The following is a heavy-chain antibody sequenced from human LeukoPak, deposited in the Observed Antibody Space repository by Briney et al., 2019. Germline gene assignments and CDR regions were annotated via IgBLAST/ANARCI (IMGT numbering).Heavy chain of an antibody. CDR1: GFTFSSYA. CDR2: ISGSGGST. V-gene: IGHV3-23*01. D-gene: IGHD3-10*01. Sequence: GGSLRLSCAASGFTFSSYAMSWVRQAPGKGLEWVSAISGSGGSTYYADSVKGRFTISRDNSKNTLYLQMNSLRAEDTAVYYCANPSMVRGVIPPVWGQGTLVTVSP. CDR3: ANPSMVRGVIPPV. J-gene: IGHJ4*02.